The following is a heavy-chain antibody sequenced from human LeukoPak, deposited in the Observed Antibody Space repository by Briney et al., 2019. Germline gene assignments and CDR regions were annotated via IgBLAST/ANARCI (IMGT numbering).Heavy chain of an antibody. CDR2: MNPNSGNT. Sequence: ASVKVSCKASGYTFPSYDINWVPQAPGQGLEWMGWMNPNSGNTVYAQKFQGRVTMTRNTSISTAYMELSSLRSEDTAVYYCASIYSSGWYGDAFDIWGQGTMVTVSS. CDR1: GYTFPSYD. J-gene: IGHJ3*02. CDR3: ASIYSSGWYGDAFDI. D-gene: IGHD6-19*01. V-gene: IGHV1-8*01.